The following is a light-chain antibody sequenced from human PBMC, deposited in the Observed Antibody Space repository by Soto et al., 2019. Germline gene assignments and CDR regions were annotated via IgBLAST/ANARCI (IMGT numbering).Light chain of an antibody. CDR3: QQRSNWPPGVT. CDR1: QSVSSSY. Sequence: DIVFTHTPVTRYLSPWEAATLSFMASQSVSSSYLAWYQQKPGQAPRLLIYGASSRATGIPDRFSGSGSGTDFTLTISSLEPEDFAVYYCQQRSNWPPGVTFGQGTRLEIK. V-gene: IGKV3D-20*02. J-gene: IGKJ5*01. CDR2: GAS.